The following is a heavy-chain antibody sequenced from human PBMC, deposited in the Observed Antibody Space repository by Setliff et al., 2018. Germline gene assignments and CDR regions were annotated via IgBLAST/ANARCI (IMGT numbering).Heavy chain of an antibody. Sequence: SETLSLTCAVYGGAFSGYYWNWMRQPPGKGLEWIGEINHSGSTNYNPSLKSRVTTSVDTYKNQFSLNLTSVTAADTAVYYCARNNFDWPPRSGFDYWGQGTLVTVS. CDR3: ARNNFDWPPRSGFDY. V-gene: IGHV4-34*01. CDR2: INHSGST. D-gene: IGHD3-9*01. J-gene: IGHJ4*02. CDR1: GGAFSGYY.